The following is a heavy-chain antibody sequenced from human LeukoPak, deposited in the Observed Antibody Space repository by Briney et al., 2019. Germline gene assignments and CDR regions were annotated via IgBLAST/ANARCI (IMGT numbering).Heavy chain of an antibody. J-gene: IGHJ4*02. CDR1: GGSFSGYY. Sequence: SETLSLTCAVYGGSFSGYYWSWIRQPPGKGLEWIGYIYYSGSTYYNPSLESRVTISVDTSKNQFSLKLSSVTAADTAVYYCARGTGTANFDYWGQGTLVTVSS. D-gene: IGHD1-1*01. CDR2: IYYSGST. CDR3: ARGTGTANFDY. V-gene: IGHV4-30-4*01.